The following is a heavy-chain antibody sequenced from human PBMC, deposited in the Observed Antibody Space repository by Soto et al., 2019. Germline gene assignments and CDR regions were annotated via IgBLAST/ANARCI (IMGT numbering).Heavy chain of an antibody. CDR1: GYTFTSYG. CDR2: ISAYNGNT. J-gene: IGHJ6*02. V-gene: IGHV1-18*01. Sequence: QVQLVQSGAEVKKPGASVKVSCKASGYTFTSYGISWVRQAPGQGLEWMGWISAYNGNTNYAQKLQGRVTMTTDTSTXXAXMXXRSLRSDDTAVYYCARLSSNDILTGYYSLPYGMDVWGQGTTVTVSS. CDR3: ARLSSNDILTGYYSLPYGMDV. D-gene: IGHD3-9*01.